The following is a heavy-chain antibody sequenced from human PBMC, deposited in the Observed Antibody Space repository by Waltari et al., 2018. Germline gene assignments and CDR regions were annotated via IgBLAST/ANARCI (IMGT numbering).Heavy chain of an antibody. J-gene: IGHJ4*02. CDR3: ARGGGESRFDY. Sequence: QVQLVESGGGVVQPGRSLRLSCAASGFTFSDYAMHWVRLAPGKGLEWVACISYEGNNKYYADSGKGRVTIPRDKSKKALYLEMNRLRAEDTGGYYCARGGGESRFDYWGQGTLVTVSS. V-gene: IGHV3-30-3*01. CDR2: ISYEGNNK. CDR1: GFTFSDYA. D-gene: IGHD3-16*01.